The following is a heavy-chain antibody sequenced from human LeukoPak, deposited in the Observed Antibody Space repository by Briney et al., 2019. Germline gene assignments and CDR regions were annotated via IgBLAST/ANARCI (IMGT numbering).Heavy chain of an antibody. CDR2: INHSGST. CDR1: GGSFSGYY. Sequence: SETLSLTCAVYGGSFSGYYWSWIRQPPGKGLEWIGEINHSGSTNYNPSLKSRVTISVDTSKNQFSLKLSSVTAADTAVYYCARVGDTTMVAGYWGQGTLVTVSS. CDR3: ARVGDTTMVAGY. J-gene: IGHJ4*02. V-gene: IGHV4-34*01. D-gene: IGHD5-18*01.